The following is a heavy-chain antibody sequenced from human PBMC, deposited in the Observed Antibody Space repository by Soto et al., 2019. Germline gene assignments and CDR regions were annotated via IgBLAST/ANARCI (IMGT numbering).Heavy chain of an antibody. J-gene: IGHJ4*02. V-gene: IGHV1-18*04. Sequence: ASVKVSCKASGYTFTSYGISWVRQAPGQGLEWMGWISAYNGNTNYAQKLQGRVTMTTDTSTSTAYMELRSLRSDDTAVYYCARTVSVAHPHLDYFDYCGQRTLVTVSS. CDR3: ARTVSVAHPHLDYFDY. CDR1: GYTFTSYG. CDR2: ISAYNGNT. D-gene: IGHD1-26*01.